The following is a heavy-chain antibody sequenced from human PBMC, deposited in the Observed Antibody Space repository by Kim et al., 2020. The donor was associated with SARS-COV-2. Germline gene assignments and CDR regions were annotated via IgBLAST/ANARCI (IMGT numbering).Heavy chain of an antibody. V-gene: IGHV3-64D*06. CDR2: IGTNGVT. CDR1: GFTLSSYP. D-gene: IGHD3-16*01. J-gene: IGHJ4*02. Sequence: GGSLRLSCSASGFTLSSYPMHWVRQASGKGLEYVSAIGTNGVTDYADSVKGRFTISRDNSQNTLYLQMISLRPEDTAVYYCVKENSMLTFGGAFTWYFDHWGQGTLVTVSS. CDR3: VKENSMLTFGGAFTWYFDH.